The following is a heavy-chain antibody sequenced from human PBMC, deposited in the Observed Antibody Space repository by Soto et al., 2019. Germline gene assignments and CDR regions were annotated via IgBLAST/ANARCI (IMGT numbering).Heavy chain of an antibody. Sequence: QVQLVQSGAEVREPGASVKVSCKASGYTFPSHSIHWVRQAPGQRLEWMGWINAGNGHTNYSQRFQGRVTITRDTSATTAYLDLSNLRFEDTAVYYCARESQIVVWAFDIWGQGTMVTVSS. CDR2: INAGNGHT. J-gene: IGHJ3*02. D-gene: IGHD3-22*01. CDR3: ARESQIVVWAFDI. V-gene: IGHV1-3*01. CDR1: GYTFPSHS.